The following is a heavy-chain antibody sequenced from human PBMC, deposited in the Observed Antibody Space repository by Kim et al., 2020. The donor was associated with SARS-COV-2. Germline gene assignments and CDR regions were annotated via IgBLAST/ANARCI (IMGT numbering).Heavy chain of an antibody. Sequence: ASVKVSCKASGYTFTSYGIHWVRQAPGQSPEWMGWINGGNGYTKYSQKFHDRPTITRDTSASTAYMELSSLRSEDTAVYYCAREYGGGGCDPFCGLGTLVTVSS. CDR2: INGGNGYT. CDR3: AREYGGGGCDPF. D-gene: IGHD2-21*02. J-gene: IGHJ4*02. CDR1: GYTFTSYG. V-gene: IGHV1-3*01.